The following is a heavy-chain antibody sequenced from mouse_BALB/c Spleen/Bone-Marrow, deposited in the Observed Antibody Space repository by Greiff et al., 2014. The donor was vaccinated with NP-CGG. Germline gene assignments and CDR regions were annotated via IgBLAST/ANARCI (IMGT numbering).Heavy chain of an antibody. CDR2: IWSGGTT. D-gene: IGHD2-2*01. Sequence: VQLQQSGPDLVAPSQSLSITCTVSGFSLTLYGVHWVRQSPGKGLEWLVVIWSGGTTTYNSALKSRLSISKDNSKGQVFLKLNSHQTDDTAMYYGARHERGYPYARDYWGQGTSVTVSS. CDR1: GFSLTLYG. CDR3: ARHERGYPYARDY. V-gene: IGHV2-6-2*01. J-gene: IGHJ4*01.